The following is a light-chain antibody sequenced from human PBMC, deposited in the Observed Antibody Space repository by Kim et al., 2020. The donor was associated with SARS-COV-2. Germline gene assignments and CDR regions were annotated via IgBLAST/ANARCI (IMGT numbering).Light chain of an antibody. CDR3: QQYSNSPRT. CDR1: QSVSSDY. J-gene: IGKJ1*01. CDR2: GAS. V-gene: IGKV3-20*01. Sequence: SPGERATLSCRASQSVSSDYLAWYQQKPGQAPRLLIYGASARATGIPDRFGGSGSGTDFTLTISRLEPEDFAVYYCQQYSNSPRTFGQGTKVDIK.